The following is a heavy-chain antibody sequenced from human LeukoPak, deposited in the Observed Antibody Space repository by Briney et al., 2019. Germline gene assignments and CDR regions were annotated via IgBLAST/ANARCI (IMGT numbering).Heavy chain of an antibody. CDR3: ARDHGSGSHYFDY. CDR1: GFTFSSYS. V-gene: IGHV3-21*01. J-gene: IGHJ4*02. CDR2: ISSSSSYI. D-gene: IGHD3-10*01. Sequence: GGSLGLSCAASGFTFSSYSMNWVRQAPGKGLEWVSSISSSSSYIYYADSVKGRFTISRDNAKNSLYLQMNSLRAEDTAVYYCARDHGSGSHYFDYWGQGTLVTVSS.